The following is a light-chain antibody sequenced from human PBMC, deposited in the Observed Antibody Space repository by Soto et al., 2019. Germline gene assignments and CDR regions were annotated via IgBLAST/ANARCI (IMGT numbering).Light chain of an antibody. Sequence: DIQMTQSPSSLSASVGDRVTITCRAGQTISIYLNWYQQKPGKAPKLLIYTASSLESGVPSRFSGSGSGTDFPLTISSLPPEDFATYYCQQSYITPYTFGQGPELEIK. CDR2: TAS. CDR1: QTISIY. CDR3: QQSYITPYT. J-gene: IGKJ2*01. V-gene: IGKV1-39*01.